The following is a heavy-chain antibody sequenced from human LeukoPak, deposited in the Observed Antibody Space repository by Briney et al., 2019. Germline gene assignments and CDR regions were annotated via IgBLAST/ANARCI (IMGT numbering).Heavy chain of an antibody. CDR1: GYTFTSYG. V-gene: IGHV1-46*01. J-gene: IGHJ4*02. Sequence: ASVKVSCKASGYTFTSYGISWVRQAPGQGLEWMGIINPSGGSTSYAQKFQGRVTMTRDMSTSTVYMELSSLRSEDTAVYYCARTGTTVTAYWGQGTLVTVSS. CDR2: INPSGGST. CDR3: ARTGTTVTAY. D-gene: IGHD4-17*01.